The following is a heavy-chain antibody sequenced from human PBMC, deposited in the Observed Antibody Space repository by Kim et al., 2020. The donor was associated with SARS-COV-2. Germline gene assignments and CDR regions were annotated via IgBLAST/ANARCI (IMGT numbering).Heavy chain of an antibody. CDR2: ISSSGSTI. V-gene: IGHV3-11*01. CDR3: AGETYYYDSSGSFPY. D-gene: IGHD3-22*01. Sequence: GGSLRLSCAASGFTFSDYYMSWIRQAPGKGLEWVSYISSSGSTIYYADSVKGRFTISRDNAKNSLYLQMNSLRAEDTAVYYCAGETYYYDSSGSFPYWGQGTLVTVSS. J-gene: IGHJ4*02. CDR1: GFTFSDYY.